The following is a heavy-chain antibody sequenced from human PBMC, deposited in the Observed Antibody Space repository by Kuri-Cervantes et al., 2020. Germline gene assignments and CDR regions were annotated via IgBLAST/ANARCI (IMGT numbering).Heavy chain of an antibody. D-gene: IGHD3-22*01. CDR3: ARAQVYYAGGYYYYGMDV. CDR1: GGSISSYY. Sequence: SEPLSLTFTVLGGSISSYYWSWIRQPPGKGLEWIGYIYHSGSTYYNPSLKSRVTISVDRSKNQFSLKLSSVTAADTAVYYCARAQVYYAGGYYYYGMDVWGQGTTVTVSS. V-gene: IGHV4-59*12. J-gene: IGHJ6*02. CDR2: IYHSGST.